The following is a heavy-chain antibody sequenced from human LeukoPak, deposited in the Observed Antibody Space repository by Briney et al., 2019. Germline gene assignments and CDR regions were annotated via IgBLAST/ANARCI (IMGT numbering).Heavy chain of an antibody. Sequence: SETLSLTCTVSGGSISSCGYYWSWIRQHPGKGLECIVYIYYSGSTYYNPSLKSRVTISVDTSKNQFSLKLSSVTAADTAVYYCARAPYDFWSAIDYYFDYWGQGTLVTVSS. CDR1: GGSISSCGYY. J-gene: IGHJ4*02. CDR3: ARAPYDFWSAIDYYFDY. CDR2: IYYSGST. V-gene: IGHV4-31*03. D-gene: IGHD3-3*01.